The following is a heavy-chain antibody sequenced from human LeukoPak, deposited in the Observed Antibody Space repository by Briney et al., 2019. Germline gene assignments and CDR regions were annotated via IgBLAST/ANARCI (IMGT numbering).Heavy chain of an antibody. CDR2: VVGGGST. J-gene: IGHJ4*02. Sequence: GGSLRLSCAASGFTFINYAMSWVRQGPGKGLEWVSTVVGGGSTYYADSVKGRFTISRDNSKNTLYLQMNSLRAEDTAVYYCAKEKTTVVTRPYFDYWGQGTLVTVSS. D-gene: IGHD4-23*01. CDR3: AKEKTTVVTRPYFDY. V-gene: IGHV3-23*01. CDR1: GFTFINYA.